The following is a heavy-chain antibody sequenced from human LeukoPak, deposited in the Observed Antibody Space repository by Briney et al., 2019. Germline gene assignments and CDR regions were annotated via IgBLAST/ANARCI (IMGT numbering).Heavy chain of an antibody. Sequence: GGSPRLSCAASGFTFSSYDMHWVRQATGKGLEWVSAIGTAGDTYYPGSVKGRFTISRENAKNSLYLQMNSLRAEDTAVYYCARAVSLDYGDYANWFDPWGQGTLVTVSS. CDR1: GFTFSSYD. CDR3: ARAVSLDYGDYANWFDP. CDR2: IGTAGDT. V-gene: IGHV3-13*01. D-gene: IGHD4-17*01. J-gene: IGHJ5*02.